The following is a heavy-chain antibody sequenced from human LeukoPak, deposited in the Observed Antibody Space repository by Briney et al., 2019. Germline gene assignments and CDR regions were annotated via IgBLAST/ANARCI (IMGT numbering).Heavy chain of an antibody. D-gene: IGHD1-26*01. CDR1: GFTFSSYS. Sequence: PGGSLRLSCAASGFTFSSYSMNWVRQAPGKGLEWVSSISSSSSNINYADSVKGRFTISRDNANNSLYPQMSSLRAEDTAAYYCGRGRGGSYNVGYWGQGTLVTVSS. CDR3: GRGRGGSYNVGY. V-gene: IGHV3-21*01. CDR2: ISSSSSNI. J-gene: IGHJ4*02.